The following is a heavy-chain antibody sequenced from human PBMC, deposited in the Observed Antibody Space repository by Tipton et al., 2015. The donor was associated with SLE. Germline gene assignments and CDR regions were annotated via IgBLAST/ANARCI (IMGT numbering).Heavy chain of an antibody. J-gene: IGHJ4*02. D-gene: IGHD3-22*01. CDR1: GGSISRNGYY. Sequence: TLSLTCTVSGGSISRNGYYWSWIRQHPGKGLEWIGHIYYSGNTYYNPSLKSRVTMPVDTSYNQFSLKLSSVNAADTAVYYCARGAGYSGTSGYSFDHWGQGALVTVSS. CDR2: IYYSGNT. V-gene: IGHV4-31*03. CDR3: ARGAGYSGTSGYSFDH.